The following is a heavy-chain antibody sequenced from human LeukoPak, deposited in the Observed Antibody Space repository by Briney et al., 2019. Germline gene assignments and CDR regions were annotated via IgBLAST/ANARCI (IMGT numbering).Heavy chain of an antibody. J-gene: IGHJ6*03. CDR3: AELGITMIGGV. Sequence: PGGTLRLSCAASGFTFSTNAMNWVRQAPGKGLEWFSTISGSTIYYADSVKGGFTISRDNAKNSLYLQMNSLRAEDTAVYYCAELGITMIGGVWGKGTTVSIS. CDR2: ISGSTI. V-gene: IGHV3-69-1*02. D-gene: IGHD3-10*02. CDR1: GFTFSTNA.